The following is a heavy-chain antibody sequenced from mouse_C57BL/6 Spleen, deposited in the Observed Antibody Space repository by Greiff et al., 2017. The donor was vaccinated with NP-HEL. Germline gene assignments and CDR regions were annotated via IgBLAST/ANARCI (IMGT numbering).Heavy chain of an antibody. J-gene: IGHJ4*01. CDR3: ARHLDY. CDR2: ISGGGGNT. V-gene: IGHV5-9*04. CDR1: GFTFSSYT. Sequence: EVQGVESGGGLVKPGGSLKLSCAASGFTFSSYTMSWVRQTPEKRLEWVATISGGGGNTYYPDSVKGRFTISRDNAENTLYLQMSSLRSEDTAVYYCARHLDYWGQGTSVTVSS.